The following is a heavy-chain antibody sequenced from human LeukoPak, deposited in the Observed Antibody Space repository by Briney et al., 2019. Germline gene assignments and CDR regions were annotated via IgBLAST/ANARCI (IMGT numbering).Heavy chain of an antibody. CDR1: GGSFSGYY. D-gene: IGHD3-22*01. J-gene: IGHJ4*02. V-gene: IGHV4-34*01. CDR2: INHSGST. CDR3: ARRERVVITTNYYFDY. Sequence: SEPLSLTCAVYGGSFSGYYWSWIRRPPGKGLEWIGEINHSGSTNYNPSLKSRVTISVDTSKNQFSLKLSSVTAADTAVYYCARRERVVITTNYYFDYWGQGTLVTVSS.